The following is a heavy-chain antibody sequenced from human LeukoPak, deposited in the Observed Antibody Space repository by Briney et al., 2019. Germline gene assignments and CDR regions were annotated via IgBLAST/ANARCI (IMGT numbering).Heavy chain of an antibody. Sequence: SETLSLTCTVSGGSISSGGYYWSWIRQPPGKGLEWIGYIYHSGSTYYNPSLKSRVTISVDRSKNQFSLKLSSVTAADTAVYYCARGTTGVDPWGQGTLVTVSS. CDR3: ARGTTGVDP. D-gene: IGHD1-1*01. V-gene: IGHV4-30-2*01. J-gene: IGHJ5*02. CDR2: IYHSGST. CDR1: GGSISSGGYY.